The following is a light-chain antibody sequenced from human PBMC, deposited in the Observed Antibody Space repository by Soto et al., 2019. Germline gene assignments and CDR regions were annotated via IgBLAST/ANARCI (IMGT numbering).Light chain of an antibody. CDR1: QSISSY. V-gene: IGKV1-39*01. J-gene: IGKJ4*01. CDR3: QQSYSTPRT. CDR2: AAS. Sequence: DIQMTQSQSSLSASVGDRVTITCRASQSISSYLNWYQQKPGKAPKLLIYAASRLQSGVPSRFSGSGSGTDFTLTISSLQPEDFATYYCQQSYSTPRTFGGGTKVEIK.